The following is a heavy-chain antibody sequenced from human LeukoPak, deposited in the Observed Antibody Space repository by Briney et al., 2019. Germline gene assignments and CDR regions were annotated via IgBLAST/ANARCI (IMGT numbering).Heavy chain of an antibody. D-gene: IGHD6-13*01. CDR3: ASIAAAGIDSDY. CDR2: IYYSGST. V-gene: IGHV4-39*07. J-gene: IGHJ4*02. CDR1: GGSISSSSYY. Sequence: PSETLSLTCTVSGGSISSSSYYWGWIRQPPGKGLEWIGSIYYSGSTYYNPSLKSRVTISVDKSKNQFSLKLSSVTAADTAVYYCASIAAAGIDSDYWGQGTLVTVSS.